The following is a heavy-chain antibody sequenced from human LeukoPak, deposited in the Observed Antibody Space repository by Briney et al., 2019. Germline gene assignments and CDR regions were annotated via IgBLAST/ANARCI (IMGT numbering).Heavy chain of an antibody. CDR2: MYYSVST. CDR1: GGSFSSSRDY. D-gene: IGHD3-10*01. V-gene: IGHV4-39*02. Sequence: SETLSLTFTVSGGSFSSSRDYWGWIRQPPGKGLEGIGSMYYSVSTDYNPSLKSRVTISVGTSKTGVSLKLRSVTAADAPVYYCARPAYYGSGSGVYWGRATLVSVPS. CDR3: ARPAYYGSGSGVY. J-gene: IGHJ4*02.